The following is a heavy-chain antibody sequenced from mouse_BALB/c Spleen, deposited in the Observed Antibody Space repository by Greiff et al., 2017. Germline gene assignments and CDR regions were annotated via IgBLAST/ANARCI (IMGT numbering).Heavy chain of an antibody. D-gene: IGHD1-1*02. Sequence: EVKLVESGPGLVKPSQSLSLTCTVTGYSITSDYAWNWIRQFPGNKLEWMGYISYSGSTSYNPSLKSRISITRDTSKNQFFLQLNSVTTEDTATYYCARVEVDRAWFAYWGQGTLVTVSA. CDR1: GYSITSDYA. CDR3: ARVEVDRAWFAY. V-gene: IGHV3-2*02. J-gene: IGHJ3*01. CDR2: ISYSGST.